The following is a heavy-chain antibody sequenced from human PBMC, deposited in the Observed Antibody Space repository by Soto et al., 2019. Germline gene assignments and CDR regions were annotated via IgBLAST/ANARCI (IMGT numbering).Heavy chain of an antibody. CDR2: IIPIFGTA. CDR1: GGTFSSYA. J-gene: IGHJ1*01. D-gene: IGHD3-22*01. V-gene: IGHV1-69*12. Sequence: QVPLVQSGAEVKKPGSSVKVSCKASGGTFSSYAISWVRQAPGQGLEWMGGIIPIFGTANYAQKFQGRVTITADESTSTAYMELSSLRSEDTAVYYCASYYYDSSGFPSTRPEYFQHWGQGTLVTVSS. CDR3: ASYYYDSSGFPSTRPEYFQH.